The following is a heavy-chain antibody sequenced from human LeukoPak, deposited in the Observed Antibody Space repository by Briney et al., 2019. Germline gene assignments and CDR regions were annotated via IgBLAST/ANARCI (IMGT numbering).Heavy chain of an antibody. CDR3: ASQTRRDGYKAFDY. Sequence: SETLSLTCTVSGGSISSYYWSWIRQPPGKGLEWIWYIYYSGSTNYNPSLKSRVTISVDTSKNQFSLKLSSVTAADTAVYYCASQTRRDGYKAFDYWGQGTLVTVSS. V-gene: IGHV4-59*01. D-gene: IGHD5-24*01. CDR2: IYYSGST. CDR1: GGSISSYY. J-gene: IGHJ4*02.